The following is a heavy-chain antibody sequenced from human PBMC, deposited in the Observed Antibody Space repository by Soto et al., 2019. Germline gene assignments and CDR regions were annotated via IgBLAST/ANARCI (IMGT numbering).Heavy chain of an antibody. J-gene: IGHJ4*02. Sequence: HPGGSLRLSCAASGFTFSSYAMSWVRQAPGKGLEWVSAISGSGGSTYYADSVKGRFTISRDNSKNTLYLQMNSLRAEDTAVYYCAKDIGSYRIIDYWGQGTLVTVSS. V-gene: IGHV3-23*01. CDR1: GFTFSSYA. CDR3: AKDIGSYRIIDY. CDR2: ISGSGGST. D-gene: IGHD3-16*02.